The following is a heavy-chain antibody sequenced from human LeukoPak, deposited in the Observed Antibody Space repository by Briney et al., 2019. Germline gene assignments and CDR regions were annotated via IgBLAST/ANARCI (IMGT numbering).Heavy chain of an antibody. CDR1: GFTVSRTY. D-gene: IGHD2-21*02. CDR2: IYAAGST. CDR3: ARGQGDCSGDCYLEY. V-gene: IGHV3-53*01. Sequence: GGSLRLSCAASGFTVSRTYMTWVRQAAGKVLEWVSIIYAAGSTHYADSVKCRFTISRDNSQNTLNLQMNSLRAGDTAVYFCARGQGDCSGDCYLEYWGQGILVTVSS. J-gene: IGHJ4*02.